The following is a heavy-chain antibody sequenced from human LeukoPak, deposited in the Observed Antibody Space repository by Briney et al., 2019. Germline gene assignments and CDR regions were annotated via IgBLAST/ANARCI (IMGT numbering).Heavy chain of an antibody. V-gene: IGHV1-18*04. CDR3: ARDRTSTVATPSDAFDI. CDR1: GYTFTGYY. Sequence: SVKVSCKASGYTFTGYYMHRVRQAPGQGLEWMGWISPYNGNTNYAQKLQGRVTMTTDTSTTTAYMELKSLRSDDTAVYYCARDRTSTVATPSDAFDIWGQGTMVAVSS. J-gene: IGHJ3*02. D-gene: IGHD4-23*01. CDR2: ISPYNGNT.